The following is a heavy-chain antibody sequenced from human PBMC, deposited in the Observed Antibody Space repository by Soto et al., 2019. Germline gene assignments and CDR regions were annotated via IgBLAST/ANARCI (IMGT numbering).Heavy chain of an antibody. D-gene: IGHD3-16*01. J-gene: IGHJ3*02. Sequence: QVQLQESGPGLVKPSQTLSLTCTVSGGSISSGGYSWSWIRQHPGKGLEWIGYIYYSGSTYYNPSLKSRLTISVDTAKNQWSLKLTSVTAADTAVYYCAKLRGRAAFHIWGEGTILTVSS. CDR1: GGSISSGGYS. CDR3: AKLRGRAAFHI. V-gene: IGHV4-31*03. CDR2: IYYSGST.